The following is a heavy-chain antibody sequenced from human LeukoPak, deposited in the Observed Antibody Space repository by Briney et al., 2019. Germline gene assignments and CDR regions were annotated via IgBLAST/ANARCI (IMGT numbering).Heavy chain of an antibody. CDR2: IYTSGST. D-gene: IGHD3-22*01. J-gene: IGHJ3*02. Sequence: PSETLSLTCTVSGGSISSGSYYWSWIRQPAGKGLEWIGRIYTSGSTYYNPSLKSRVTISVDTSKNQFSLKLSSVTAAYTAVSFCAREYYYDSSGSYAFDIWGQGTMVTVSS. V-gene: IGHV4-61*02. CDR1: GGSISSGSYY. CDR3: AREYYYDSSGSYAFDI.